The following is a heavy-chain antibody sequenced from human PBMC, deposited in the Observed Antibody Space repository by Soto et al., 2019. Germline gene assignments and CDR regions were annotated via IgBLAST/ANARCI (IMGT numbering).Heavy chain of an antibody. Sequence: EVQLVESGGGLVKPGGSLRLSCAASGFTFSNAWMSWVRQAPGKGLEWVGSIKSKTDGGTTDYAAPVKGRFTISRDDSKNTLYLQMNSLKTEDTAVYYCTTDSGGYSYYYGMDVWGQGTTVTVSS. CDR1: GFTFSNAW. J-gene: IGHJ6*02. CDR3: TTDSGGYSYYYGMDV. CDR2: IKSKTDGGTT. V-gene: IGHV3-15*01. D-gene: IGHD3-22*01.